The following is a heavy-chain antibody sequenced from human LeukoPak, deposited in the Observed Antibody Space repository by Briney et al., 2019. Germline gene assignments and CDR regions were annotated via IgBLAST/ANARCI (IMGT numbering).Heavy chain of an antibody. Sequence: SETLSLTCTVSGGSISSSSYYWGWIRQPPGKGLEWTGSIYYSGSTYYNPSLKSRVTISVDTSKNQFSLKLSSVTAADTAVYYCARLKTLYYYDSSGYYPDYWGQGTLVTVSS. D-gene: IGHD3-22*01. CDR1: GGSISSSSYY. CDR3: ARLKTLYYYDSSGYYPDY. V-gene: IGHV4-39*01. J-gene: IGHJ4*02. CDR2: IYYSGST.